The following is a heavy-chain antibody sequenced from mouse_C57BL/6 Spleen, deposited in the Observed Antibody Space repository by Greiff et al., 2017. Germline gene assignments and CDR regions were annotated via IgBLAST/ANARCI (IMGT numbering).Heavy chain of an antibody. CDR1: GYTFTSYW. D-gene: IGHD2-2*01. CDR3: ARSEGYAFAY. Sequence: QVQLQHPGAELVKPGASVKLSCKASGYTFTSYWMHWVKQRPGQGLEWIGMIHPNSGSTNYNEKFKSKATLTVDKSSSTAYMQLSSLTSEDSAVYYCARSEGYAFAYWGQGTLVTVSA. J-gene: IGHJ3*01. CDR2: IHPNSGST. V-gene: IGHV1-64*01.